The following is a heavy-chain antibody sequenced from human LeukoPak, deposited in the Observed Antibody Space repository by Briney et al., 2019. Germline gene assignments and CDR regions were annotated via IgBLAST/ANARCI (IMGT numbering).Heavy chain of an antibody. V-gene: IGHV3-21*04. J-gene: IGHJ4*02. Sequence: GGSLRLSCEASGFSFNSYTMNWVRQAPGRGLEWVSSIRSSGTKIVYADSVEGRFTISRDNSKNTLYLQMNSLRAEDTAVYYCAKDGEPTYYDFWSGYYPVGGYFDYWGQGTLVTVSS. CDR2: IRSSGTKI. CDR3: AKDGEPTYYDFWSGYYPVGGYFDY. D-gene: IGHD3-3*01. CDR1: GFSFNSYT.